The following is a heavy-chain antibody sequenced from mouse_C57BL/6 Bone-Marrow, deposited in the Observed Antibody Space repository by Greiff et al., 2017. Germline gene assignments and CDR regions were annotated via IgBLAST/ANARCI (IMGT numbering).Heavy chain of an antibody. CDR3: ARWGYYGSYYYAMDY. V-gene: IGHV14-2*01. D-gene: IGHD2-2*01. CDR2: IDPEDGET. J-gene: IGHJ4*01. CDR1: GFNIKDYY. Sequence: EVHLVESGAELVKPGASVKLSCTASGFNIKDYYMHWVKQRTEQGLEWIGRIDPEDGETKYAPKFQGKATITADTSSHTAYLQLSSLTSEDTAVYYCARWGYYGSYYYAMDYWGQGTSVTVSS.